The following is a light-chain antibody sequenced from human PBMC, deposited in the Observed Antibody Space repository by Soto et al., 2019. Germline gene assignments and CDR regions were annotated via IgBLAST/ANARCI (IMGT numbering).Light chain of an antibody. Sequence: DIQMTQSPSTLSASVGDRVTITCRASQSISTWLAWYQQKPGKAPKLLIYDASSLETGVPLRFSGSGSGTEFTLTISSLQPDDAATYYCQQYNSYWTFGQGTKVDIK. V-gene: IGKV1-5*01. CDR2: DAS. CDR3: QQYNSYWT. J-gene: IGKJ1*01. CDR1: QSISTW.